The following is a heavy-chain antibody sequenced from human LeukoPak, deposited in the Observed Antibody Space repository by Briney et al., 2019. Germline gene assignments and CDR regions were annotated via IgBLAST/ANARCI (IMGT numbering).Heavy chain of an antibody. CDR1: GYTFTSYD. Sequence: APVKVSCKASGYTFTSYDINWVRQATGQGLEWMGWMNPNSGNTGYAQKFQGRVTITRNTSISTAYMELSSLRSEDTAVYYCARGIAVAGTGSDYWGQGTLVTVSS. D-gene: IGHD6-19*01. CDR3: ARGIAVAGTGSDY. J-gene: IGHJ4*02. V-gene: IGHV1-8*03. CDR2: MNPNSGNT.